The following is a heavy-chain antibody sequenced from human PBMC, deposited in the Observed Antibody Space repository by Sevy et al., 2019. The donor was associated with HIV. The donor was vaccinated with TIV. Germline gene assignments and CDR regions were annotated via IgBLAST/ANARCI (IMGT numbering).Heavy chain of an antibody. CDR2: IKQDGSKK. V-gene: IGHV3-7*01. CDR1: GFTFSDYW. Sequence: GGSLRLSCAASGFTFSDYWMSWVRQAPEKGLEWVANIKQDGSKKYHVDSIKGRSIVSRDNAKKSLYLEMSSLRAEDTAVYYCARLKLHYDPYYFDLWGQGTLVTVSS. D-gene: IGHD3-16*01. CDR3: ARLKLHYDPYYFDL. J-gene: IGHJ4*02.